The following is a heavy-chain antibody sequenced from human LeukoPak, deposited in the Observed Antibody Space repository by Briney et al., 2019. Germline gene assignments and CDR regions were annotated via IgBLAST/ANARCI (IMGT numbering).Heavy chain of an antibody. CDR3: AKVGVAAAGIAGVLGDWFDP. CDR2: ISGSGGST. D-gene: IGHD6-13*01. J-gene: IGHJ5*02. Sequence: GGSLRLSCAASGFTFSSYAMSWVRQAPGKGLEWVSAISGSGGSTYYADSVKGRFTISRDNSKNTLYLQMNSLRAEDTAVYYCAKVGVAAAGIAGVLGDWFDPWGQGTLVTVSS. V-gene: IGHV3-23*01. CDR1: GFTFSSYA.